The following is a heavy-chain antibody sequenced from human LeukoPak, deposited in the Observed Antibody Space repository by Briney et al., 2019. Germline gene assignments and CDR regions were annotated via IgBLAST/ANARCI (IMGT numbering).Heavy chain of an antibody. CDR1: GASISFYY. Sequence: SETLSLTCTVSGASISFYYWSWIRQPPGKGLEWIGYIYYSGSTNYNPSLKSRVTMSIDTSKNHFSLKLSSVTAADTAVYYCARDSNMLPGVHDYWGEGTLVTVSS. V-gene: IGHV4-59*01. D-gene: IGHD3-10*01. J-gene: IGHJ4*02. CDR3: ARDSNMLPGVHDY. CDR2: IYYSGST.